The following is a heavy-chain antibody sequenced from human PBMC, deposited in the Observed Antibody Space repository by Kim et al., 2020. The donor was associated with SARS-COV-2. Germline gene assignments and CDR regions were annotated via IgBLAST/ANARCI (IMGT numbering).Heavy chain of an antibody. CDR2: INSDGSST. CDR1: GFTFSSYW. V-gene: IGHV3-74*01. J-gene: IGHJ3*02. D-gene: IGHD3-22*01. CDR3: ARDNSLWEYYYDSSAAFDN. Sequence: GGSLRLSCAASGFTFSSYWMHWVRQAPGKGLVWVSRINSDGSSTSYADSVKGRFTISRDNAKNTLYLQMNSLRAEDTAVYYCARDNSLWEYYYDSSAAFDNWGQGTMVTVSS.